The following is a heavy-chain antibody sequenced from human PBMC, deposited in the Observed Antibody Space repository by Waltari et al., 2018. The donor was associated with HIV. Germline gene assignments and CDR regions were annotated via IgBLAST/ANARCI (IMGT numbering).Heavy chain of an antibody. J-gene: IGHJ6*02. V-gene: IGHV1-8*01. CDR3: ARGRGKEPAAILVEDV. D-gene: IGHD2-2*01. CDR2: MNPNRGNK. CDR1: GSPFTSYD. Sequence: QVQLVQSGAVVKKPGASAMVSGEASGSPFTSYDIKWVRQATGQGLEWMGWMNPNRGNKSYARKFQGSGTMTSNTSISTGYMELSSLRSEDTAVYYCARGRGKEPAAILVEDVWGQGTTVTVSS.